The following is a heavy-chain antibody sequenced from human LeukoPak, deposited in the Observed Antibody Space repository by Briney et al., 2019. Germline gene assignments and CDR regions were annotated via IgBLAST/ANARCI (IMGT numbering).Heavy chain of an antibody. D-gene: IGHD2-21*02. J-gene: IGHJ5*02. Sequence: SETLSLTCTVSGGSISSSSSYYWGWIRQPPGKGLKWIGSIYYSGSTYYNPSLKSRVTISVDTSKNQFSLKLSSVTAADTAVYYCARHWVGIVVVTAKFDPWGQGTLVTVSS. CDR3: ARHWVGIVVVTAKFDP. CDR2: IYYSGST. V-gene: IGHV4-39*01. CDR1: GGSISSSSSYY.